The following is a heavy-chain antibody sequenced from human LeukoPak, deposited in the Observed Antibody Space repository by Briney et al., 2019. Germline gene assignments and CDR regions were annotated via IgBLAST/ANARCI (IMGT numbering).Heavy chain of an antibody. CDR2: LYPGDSDT. CDR1: GYRSPNYW. D-gene: IGHD2-2*02. CDR3: AIGGDSSTSCYRCFNY. J-gene: IGHJ4*02. V-gene: IGHV5-51*01. Sequence: GESLKISCKGSGYRSPNYWIGWVRQMPGKGLEWMGILYPGDSDTRYSPSFQGQVTISADKSIGTAYLQWNSLKSSDTAMYYCAIGGDSSTSCYRCFNYWGQGTLVTVSS.